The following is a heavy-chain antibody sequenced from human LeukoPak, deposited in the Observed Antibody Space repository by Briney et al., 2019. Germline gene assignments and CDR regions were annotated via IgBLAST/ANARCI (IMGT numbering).Heavy chain of an antibody. D-gene: IGHD4-17*01. CDR2: INTNTGNP. J-gene: IGHJ4*02. Sequence: GASVKVSCKASGYTFTSYGISWVRQAPGQGLEWMGWINTNTGNPTYAQGFTGRFVFSLDTSVSTAYLQISSLKAEDTAVYYCARGIGDYGDYTPHYWGQGTLVTVSS. CDR3: ARGIGDYGDYTPHY. V-gene: IGHV7-4-1*02. CDR1: GYTFTSYG.